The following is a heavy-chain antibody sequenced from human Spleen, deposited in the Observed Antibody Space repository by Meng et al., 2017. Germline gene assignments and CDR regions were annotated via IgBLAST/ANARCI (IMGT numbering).Heavy chain of an antibody. CDR1: VGSMSSGNYY. CDR3: ARARSYYENSGYPVIDY. V-gene: IGHV4-30-4*01. J-gene: IGHJ4*02. CDR2: IHHSGSA. Sequence: QVQLQESGPGLVEPSQTLSLTCTVSVGSMSSGNYYWSWIRQPPGKGLEWIGYIHHSGSAYYNPSLKSRVSISVDTSKNQFSLNLNSMTAADTAVYYCARARSYYENSGYPVIDYWGQGTLVTVSS. D-gene: IGHD3-22*01.